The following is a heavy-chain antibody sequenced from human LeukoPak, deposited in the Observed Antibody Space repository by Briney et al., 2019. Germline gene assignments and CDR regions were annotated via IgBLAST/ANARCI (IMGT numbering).Heavy chain of an antibody. CDR1: GFTFSSYA. CDR2: ISGGGGST. V-gene: IGHV3-23*01. Sequence: GGSLRLSCAASGFTFSSYAMSWVRQAPGKGLEWVSAISGGGGSTYYADSVKGRFAISRDNAKNSLYLQMTSLRAEDTAMYYCATPLDYRDSSGFHQGGDWGQGTLVTVSS. D-gene: IGHD3-22*01. CDR3: ATPLDYRDSSGFHQGGD. J-gene: IGHJ4*02.